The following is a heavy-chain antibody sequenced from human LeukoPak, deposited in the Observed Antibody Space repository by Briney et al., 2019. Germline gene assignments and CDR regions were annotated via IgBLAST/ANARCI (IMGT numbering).Heavy chain of an antibody. J-gene: IGHJ6*02. CDR1: VDSISSYY. D-gene: IGHD3-10*01. CDR2: ISYTGNT. CDR3: ARVGHQNFYYYYGMDV. V-gene: IGHV4-59*01. Sequence: PSETLSLTCTVSVDSISSYYWSWIRQPPGKGLEWIGYISYTGNTNYNPSLKSRVTVSLDTSNNQFSLRLNSVTTADTAVYYCARVGHQNFYYYYGMDVWGQGTTVTVSS.